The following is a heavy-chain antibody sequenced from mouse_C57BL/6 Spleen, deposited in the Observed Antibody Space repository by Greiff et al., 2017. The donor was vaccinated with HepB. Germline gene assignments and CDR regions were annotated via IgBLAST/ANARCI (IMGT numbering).Heavy chain of an antibody. CDR3: ARGGDYGSLDY. CDR2: IYPRSGNT. V-gene: IGHV1-81*01. Sequence: VKLMESGAELARPGASVKLSCKASGYTFTSYGISWVKQRTGQGLEWIGEIYPRSGNTYYNEKFKGKATLTADKSSSTAYMELRSLTSEDSAVYFCARGGDYGSLDYWGQGTTLTVSS. CDR1: GYTFTSYG. J-gene: IGHJ2*01. D-gene: IGHD2-4*01.